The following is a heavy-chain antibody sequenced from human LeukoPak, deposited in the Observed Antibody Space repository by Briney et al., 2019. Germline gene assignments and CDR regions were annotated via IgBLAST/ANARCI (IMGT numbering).Heavy chain of an antibody. V-gene: IGHV3-53*01. CDR2: IYNDGGT. Sequence: GGSLRLSCAASGFTFSSYEMNWARQAPGKGLEWVALIYNDGGTHYTDSVKGRFTISRDTSRNTLFLQMNSLRVEDSAMYYCVKRLTLGDLSIKGAFALWGQGTMVTVAS. CDR1: GFTFSSYE. D-gene: IGHD3-16*02. CDR3: VKRLTLGDLSIKGAFAL. J-gene: IGHJ3*01.